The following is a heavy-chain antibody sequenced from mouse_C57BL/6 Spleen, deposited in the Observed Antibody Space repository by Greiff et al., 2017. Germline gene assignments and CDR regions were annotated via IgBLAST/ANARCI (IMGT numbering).Heavy chain of an antibody. J-gene: IGHJ4*01. CDR2: INYDGSST. V-gene: IGHV5-16*01. Sequence: EVKLMESEGGLVQPGSSMKLSCTASGFTFSDYYMAWVRQVPEKGLEWVANINYDGSSTYYLDSLKSRFIISRDNAKNILYLQMSSLKSEDTATYFCARESSYGAMDYWGQGTSVTVSS. CDR1: GFTFSDYY. D-gene: IGHD1-1*01. CDR3: ARESSYGAMDY.